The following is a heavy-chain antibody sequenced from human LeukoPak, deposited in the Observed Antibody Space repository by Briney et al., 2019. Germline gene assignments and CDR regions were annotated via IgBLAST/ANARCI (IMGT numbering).Heavy chain of an antibody. CDR2: INHSGST. CDR1: GGSFSGYY. J-gene: IGHJ4*02. V-gene: IGHV4-34*01. Sequence: SETLSLTCAVYGGSFSGYYWSWIRQPPGKGLEWIGEINHSGSTNYNPSLKSRVTISVDTSKNQFSLKLSSVTAADTAVYFCAREDYYNSGGYYLDYWGQGTLVTVSS. D-gene: IGHD3-22*01. CDR3: AREDYYNSGGYYLDY.